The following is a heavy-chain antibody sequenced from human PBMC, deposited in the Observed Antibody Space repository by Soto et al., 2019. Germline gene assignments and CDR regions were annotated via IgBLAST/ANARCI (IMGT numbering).Heavy chain of an antibody. V-gene: IGHV3-23*01. Sequence: EVQLLESGGGLVQPGGSLRLSCAASGFTFSSYAMSWVRQAPGKGLEWVSAISGSGGSTYYADSVKGRFTISRDNSKNTLYLQMNSLRAEDTAVYYCAKVPQQIVATIRYYFDYWGQGTLVTVSS. CDR1: GFTFSSYA. J-gene: IGHJ4*02. D-gene: IGHD5-12*01. CDR2: ISGSGGST. CDR3: AKVPQQIVATIRYYFDY.